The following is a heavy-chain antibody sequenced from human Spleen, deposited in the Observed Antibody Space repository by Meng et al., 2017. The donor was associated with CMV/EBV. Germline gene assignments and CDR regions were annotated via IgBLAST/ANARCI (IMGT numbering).Heavy chain of an antibody. CDR1: GYNFTSYD. CDR3: ARGDMPGGDY. D-gene: IGHD2-2*01. V-gene: IGHV1-8*01. J-gene: IGHJ4*02. Sequence: KVHCKASGYNFTSYDIHWVRQATGQGLEWMGRMNPNSGNTGYAEKFQGRVTITRDTSISTTYMELSSLRSEDTAVYYCARGDMPGGDYWGQGTLVTVSS. CDR2: MNPNSGNT.